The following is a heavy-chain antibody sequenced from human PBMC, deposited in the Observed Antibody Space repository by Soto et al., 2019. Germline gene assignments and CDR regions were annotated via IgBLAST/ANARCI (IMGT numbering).Heavy chain of an antibody. Sequence: SVKVSCKASGGTFSSYAISWVRQAPGQGLEWMGGIIPIFGTANYAQKFQGRVTITADESTSTAYMELSSLRSEDTAVYYCASHSTTYYDFWSGPGPWGQGTLVTVS. D-gene: IGHD3-3*01. J-gene: IGHJ5*02. CDR2: IIPIFGTA. CDR3: ASHSTTYYDFWSGPGP. CDR1: GGTFSSYA. V-gene: IGHV1-69*13.